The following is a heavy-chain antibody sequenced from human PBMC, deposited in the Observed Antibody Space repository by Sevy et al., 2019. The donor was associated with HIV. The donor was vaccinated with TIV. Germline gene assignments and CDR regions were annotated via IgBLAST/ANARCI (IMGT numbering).Heavy chain of an antibody. CDR3: ARIYDFWSGYYGGIHYYYMDV. D-gene: IGHD3-3*01. CDR1: GYSFTSYW. CDR2: IYPGDSDI. J-gene: IGHJ6*03. V-gene: IGHV5-51*01. Sequence: GESLKISCKGSGYSFTSYWIGWVRQMPGKGLEWMGVIYPGDSDIRYSPSFQGQVTISADKSISTAYLQWSSLKASDTAMYYCARIYDFWSGYYGGIHYYYMDVWGKGTTVNVSS.